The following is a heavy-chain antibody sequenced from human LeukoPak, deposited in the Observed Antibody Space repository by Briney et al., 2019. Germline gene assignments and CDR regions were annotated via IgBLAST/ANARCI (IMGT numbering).Heavy chain of an antibody. V-gene: IGHV1-69*01. CDR1: GDTFSSYA. J-gene: IGHJ4*02. D-gene: IGHD6-13*01. CDR3: ARDSSSSWYPVTEYYYFDS. CDR2: IIPIFGTT. Sequence: SVKVSCKASGDTFSSYAISWVRQAPGQGLEWMGGIIPIFGTTNYAQKFQGRVTITADESTSTAYMELSSLRSEDTAVYFCARDSSSSWYPVTEYYYFDSWGQGTLVTVSS.